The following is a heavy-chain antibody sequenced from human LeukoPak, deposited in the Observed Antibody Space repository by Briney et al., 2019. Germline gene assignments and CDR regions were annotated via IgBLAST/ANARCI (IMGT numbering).Heavy chain of an antibody. V-gene: IGHV4-59*01. CDR2: IYYSGST. CDR3: ARGGSYLFAFDI. J-gene: IGHJ3*02. Sequence: SETLSLTCTVSGGSISSYYWSWIRQPPGKGLEWIGYIYYSGSTNYNLSLKSRVTISVDTSKNQFSLKLSSVTAADTAVYYCARGGSYLFAFDIWGQGTMVTVSS. D-gene: IGHD1-26*01. CDR1: GGSISSYY.